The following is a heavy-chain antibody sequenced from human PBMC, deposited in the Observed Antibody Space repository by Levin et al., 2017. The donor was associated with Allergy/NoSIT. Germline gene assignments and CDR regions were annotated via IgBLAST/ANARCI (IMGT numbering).Heavy chain of an antibody. CDR1: GFTFSSSA. J-gene: IGHJ4*02. Sequence: LSLTCAASGFTFSSSAMHWVRQAPGKGLEWVAVISYDGSNKYYADSVKGRFTISRDNSKNTLYLQMNSLRAEDTAVYYCARVRSRVRPPCIAVAGRVGCPFDYWGQGTLVTVSS. CDR3: ARVRSRVRPPCIAVAGRVGCPFDY. V-gene: IGHV3-30-3*01. D-gene: IGHD6-19*01. CDR2: ISYDGSNK.